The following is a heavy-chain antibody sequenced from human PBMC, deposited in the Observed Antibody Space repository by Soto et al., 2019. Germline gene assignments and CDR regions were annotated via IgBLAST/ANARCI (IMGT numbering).Heavy chain of an antibody. D-gene: IGHD4-17*01. CDR1: GGSISSGDYY. CDR3: ARVGATVVTPIDY. CDR2: IYYSGST. J-gene: IGHJ4*02. Sequence: SETLSLTCTVSGGSISSGDYYWSLIRQPPGKGLEWIGYIYYSGSTYYNPSLKSRVTISVDTSKNQFSLKLSSVTAADTAVYYCARVGATVVTPIDYWGQGTLVTVSS. V-gene: IGHV4-30-4*01.